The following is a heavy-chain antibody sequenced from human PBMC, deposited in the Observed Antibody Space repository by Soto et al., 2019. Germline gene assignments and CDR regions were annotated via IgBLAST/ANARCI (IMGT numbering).Heavy chain of an antibody. CDR3: AHRGALGYFDY. Sequence: QITLKESGPTLVKPTQTLTLTCTFSGFSLSTSGVGVGWIRQPPGKALEWLALIYWDDDKRYCPSLKSRLTITKDTSKNQVVLTMTNMDPVDTATYYCAHRGALGYFDYWGQGTLVTVSS. CDR2: IYWDDDK. D-gene: IGHD3-16*01. V-gene: IGHV2-5*02. J-gene: IGHJ4*02. CDR1: GFSLSTSGVG.